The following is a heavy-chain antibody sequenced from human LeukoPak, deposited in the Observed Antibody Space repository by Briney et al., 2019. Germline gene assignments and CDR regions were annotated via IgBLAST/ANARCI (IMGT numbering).Heavy chain of an antibody. J-gene: IGHJ4*02. Sequence: GGSLRLSCAASGFTVSGHYMSWVRQAPGKGLEWVSIIYSGSTTYYADSLKGRFTISRDNSKNTLYLQMNSLRAEDTATYYCARVGDYGDYFDYWGQGTLVTVSS. CDR1: GFTVSGHY. D-gene: IGHD4-17*01. CDR2: IYSGSTT. V-gene: IGHV3-53*01. CDR3: ARVGDYGDYFDY.